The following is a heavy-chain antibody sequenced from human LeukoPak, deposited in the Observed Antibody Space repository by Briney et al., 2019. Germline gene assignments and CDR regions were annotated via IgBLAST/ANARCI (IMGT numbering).Heavy chain of an antibody. D-gene: IGHD6-13*01. V-gene: IGHV1-69*13. CDR1: GGTFSSYV. CDR3: ARGVSSSWAYNWFDP. Sequence: SVKVSCKASGGTFSSYVISWVRQAPGQGLEWXXXLIPXFGTANXXXXXXXXXXXTADXSTSTAYMELSSLRSEDTALYYCARGVSSSWAYNWFDPWGQGTLVTVSS. CDR2: LIPXFGTA. J-gene: IGHJ5*02.